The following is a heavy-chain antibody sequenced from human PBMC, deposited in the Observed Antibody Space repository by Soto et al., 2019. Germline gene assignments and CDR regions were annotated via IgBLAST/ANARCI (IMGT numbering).Heavy chain of an antibody. CDR1: GFSLSTSGAA. Sequence: QINQIESGPTLVNPTQTLTLTCTFSGFSLSTSGAAVGWVRQPPGRALEWLALIYWDGDKRYNASLGNRLTITKDTSMNQVVLTLTNVDPADTATYYCAHRATMTIFGLIIDNGIWFDPWGQGTRVIVSS. D-gene: IGHD3-3*01. V-gene: IGHV2-5*02. CDR2: IYWDGDK. J-gene: IGHJ5*02. CDR3: AHRATMTIFGLIIDNGIWFDP.